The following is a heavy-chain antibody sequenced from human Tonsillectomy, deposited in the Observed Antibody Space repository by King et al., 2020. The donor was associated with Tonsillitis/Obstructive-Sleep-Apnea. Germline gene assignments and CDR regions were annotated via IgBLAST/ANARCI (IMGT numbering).Heavy chain of an antibody. J-gene: IGHJ4*02. Sequence: VQLVESGGGLVKPGGSLRLSCAASGFTFSSYSMNWVRQAPGKGLEWVSSIGTSSSYIYYADSVKGRFTISRDNAKNSLYLQMSSLGAEDTAVYYCAGSMVQGIIFPYVDYWGQGTLVTVPS. CDR1: GFTFSSYS. CDR2: IGTSSSYI. V-gene: IGHV3-21*01. D-gene: IGHD3-10*01. CDR3: AGSMVQGIIFPYVDY.